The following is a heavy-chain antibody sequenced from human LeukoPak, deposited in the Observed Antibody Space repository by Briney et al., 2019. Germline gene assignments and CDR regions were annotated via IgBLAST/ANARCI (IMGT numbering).Heavy chain of an antibody. CDR3: AKEGGSGKPGCFDY. Sequence: GGSLRLSCAASGFTFDDYTMHWVRQAPGKGLEWFSLISWDGGSTYYADSVKGRFTISRDNSKNSLYLQMNSLRTEDTALYYCAKEGGSGKPGCFDYWGQGTLVTVSS. J-gene: IGHJ4*02. D-gene: IGHD2-15*01. CDR1: GFTFDDYT. V-gene: IGHV3-43*01. CDR2: ISWDGGST.